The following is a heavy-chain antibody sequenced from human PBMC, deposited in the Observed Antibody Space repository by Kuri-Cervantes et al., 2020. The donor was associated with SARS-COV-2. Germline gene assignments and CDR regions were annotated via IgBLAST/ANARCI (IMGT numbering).Heavy chain of an antibody. CDR3: ARDRGPNNWTLRWFDP. CDR1: GYSFSTYD. Sequence: GGSLRLSCKASGYSFSTYDINWVRQAAGQGLEWMGWLNPDTGNTGNAKKFQGRVTMTRDTSTSTVYMELSSLRSEDTAVYYCARDRGPNNWTLRWFDPWGQGTLVTVSS. J-gene: IGHJ5*02. V-gene: IGHV1-8*02. D-gene: IGHD1-20*01. CDR2: LNPDTGNT.